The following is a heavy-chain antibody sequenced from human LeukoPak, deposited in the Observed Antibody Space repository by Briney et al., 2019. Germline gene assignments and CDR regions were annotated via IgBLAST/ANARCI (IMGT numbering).Heavy chain of an antibody. CDR3: ARELPRIGGQTDAPDI. Sequence: GGSLRLSCAVSGFTSSGDWMHWVRQAPGKGLVWVSRSKNDGSSTSYADSVKGRFTISRDNAKNTLYLQMNSLRAEDTAVYYCARELPRIGGQTDAPDIWGQGTMVTVSS. V-gene: IGHV3-74*01. D-gene: IGHD3-16*01. J-gene: IGHJ3*02. CDR2: SKNDGSST. CDR1: GFTSSGDW.